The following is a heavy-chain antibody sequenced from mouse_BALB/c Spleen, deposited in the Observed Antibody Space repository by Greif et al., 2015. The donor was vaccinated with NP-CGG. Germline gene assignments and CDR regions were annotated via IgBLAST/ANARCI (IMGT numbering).Heavy chain of an antibody. V-gene: IGHV1-15*01. CDR1: GYTFTDYE. CDR2: IDPETGGT. CDR3: TRSGNYWYFDV. D-gene: IGHD2-1*01. J-gene: IGHJ1*01. Sequence: VQLQQSGAELVRPGASVTLSCKASGYTFTDYEMHWVKQTPVHGLEWIGAIDPETGGTAYNQKFKGKATLTADKSSSTAYMELRSLTSEDSAVYYCTRSGNYWYFDVWGAGTTVTVSS.